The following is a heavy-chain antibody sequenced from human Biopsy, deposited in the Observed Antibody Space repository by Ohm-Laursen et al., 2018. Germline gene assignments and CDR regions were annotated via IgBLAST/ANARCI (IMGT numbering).Heavy chain of an antibody. Sequence: SETLSLTCTVSGGSISSDYWSWIRQTPGKGLEWIGYIYYSGSTNYNPSLKSRVTISVDTSKNQFSLRLNSVTAADTAVYYCARATNSTGWPYYYFYGMDVWAKGPRSPSP. V-gene: IGHV4-59*01. CDR3: ARATNSTGWPYYYFYGMDV. CDR1: GGSISSDY. J-gene: IGHJ6*02. D-gene: IGHD2/OR15-2a*01. CDR2: IYYSGST.